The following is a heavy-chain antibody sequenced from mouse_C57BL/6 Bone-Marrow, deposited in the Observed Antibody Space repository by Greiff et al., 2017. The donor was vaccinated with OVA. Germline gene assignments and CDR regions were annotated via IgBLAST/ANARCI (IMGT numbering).Heavy chain of an antibody. CDR1: GFTFTDYY. Sequence: EVKLMESGGGLVQPGGSLSLSCAASGFTFTDYYMSWVRQPPGKALEWLGFIRNKANGYTTEYSASVKGRFTISRDNSQSILYLQMNALRAEDSATYYCARTAQATVSFAYWGQGTLVTVSA. CDR3: ARTAQATVSFAY. D-gene: IGHD3-2*02. CDR2: IRNKANGYTT. V-gene: IGHV7-3*01. J-gene: IGHJ3*01.